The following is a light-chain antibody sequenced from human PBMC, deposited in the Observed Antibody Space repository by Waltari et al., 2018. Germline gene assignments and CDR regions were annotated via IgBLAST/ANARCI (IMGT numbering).Light chain of an antibody. J-gene: IGLJ2*01. V-gene: IGLV2-11*01. CDR1: SSDVGAYNP. CDR2: VVS. CDR3: CSYAGSYTFV. Sequence: QSALTQPRSVSGSPGQSVTISCTGTSSDVGAYNPVSWYQQHPGKAPKLLIYVVSKLPSGVPDRFSGSKSGNTASLAISGLQAEDEAEYYCCSYAGSYTFVFGGGTKLTVL.